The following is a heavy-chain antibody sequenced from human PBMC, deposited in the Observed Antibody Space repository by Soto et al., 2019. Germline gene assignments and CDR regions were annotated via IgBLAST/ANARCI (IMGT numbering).Heavy chain of an antibody. D-gene: IGHD2-8*01. CDR1: GFTFSSYS. J-gene: IGHJ4*02. CDR2: ISSSSSYI. CDR3: ARGLMVYAAFDY. V-gene: IGHV3-21*01. Sequence: EVQLVESGGGLVKPGGSLRLSCAASGFTFSSYSMNWVRQAPGKGLEWVSSISSSSSYIYYADSVKGGFTISRDNAKNSLYLQMNSLRAEDTAVYYCARGLMVYAAFDYWGQGTLVTVSS.